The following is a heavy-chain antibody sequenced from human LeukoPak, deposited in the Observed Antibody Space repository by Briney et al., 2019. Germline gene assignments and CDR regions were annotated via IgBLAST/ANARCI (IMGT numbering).Heavy chain of an antibody. V-gene: IGHV2-70*11. CDR1: GFSLSTSGMC. CDR3: ARIWAGPNYFDY. J-gene: IGHJ4*02. Sequence: SGPALVKPTQTLTLTCTFSGFSLSTSGMCVNWIRQPPGKALEWLGRIDWDDDKYYSTSLKTTLTISKDTSKNQVVLTMTNVDPVDTATYYCARIWAGPNYFDYWGQGTLVTVSS. CDR2: IDWDDDK.